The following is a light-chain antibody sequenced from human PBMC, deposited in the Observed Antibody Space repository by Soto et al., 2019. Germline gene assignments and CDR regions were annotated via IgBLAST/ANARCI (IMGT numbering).Light chain of an antibody. Sequence: QSVLTQPASVSGSPGQSITISCTGTSSDVGSYNYVSWYQQHPGKAPKVMIYDVSNRPSGVSYRFSGSKSGNTASLTISGLQAEDEADYYCSSYTTSSTYVFGTGT. V-gene: IGLV2-14*01. CDR2: DVS. J-gene: IGLJ1*01. CDR1: SSDVGSYNY. CDR3: SSYTTSSTYV.